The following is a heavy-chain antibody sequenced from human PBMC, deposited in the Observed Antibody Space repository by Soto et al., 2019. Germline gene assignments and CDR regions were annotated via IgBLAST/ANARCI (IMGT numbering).Heavy chain of an antibody. Sequence: QVQLVQSGAEVKKPGSSVKVSCKASGGTFSSYAISWVRQAPGQGLEWMGGIIPIFGTANYAQKFQGRVTINADKSTSTAYMELSSLRSEDTAVYYCARGGCSSTSCYVYYYYGMDVWGQGTTVTVSS. J-gene: IGHJ6*02. CDR2: IIPIFGTA. D-gene: IGHD2-2*01. V-gene: IGHV1-69*06. CDR3: ARGGCSSTSCYVYYYYGMDV. CDR1: GGTFSSYA.